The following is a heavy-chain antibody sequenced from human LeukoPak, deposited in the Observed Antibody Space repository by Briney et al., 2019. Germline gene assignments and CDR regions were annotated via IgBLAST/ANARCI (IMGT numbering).Heavy chain of an antibody. Sequence: SETLSLTCAVYGGSFSGYYWSWIRQPPGKGLEWIGEINHSGSTNYNPSLKGRVTISVDTSKNQFSLKLSSVTAADTAVYYCARLKVWSGYYSYYYYYYGMDVWGQGTTVTVSS. CDR2: INHSGST. J-gene: IGHJ6*02. D-gene: IGHD3-3*01. V-gene: IGHV4-34*01. CDR3: ARLKVWSGYYSYYYYYYGMDV. CDR1: GGSFSGYY.